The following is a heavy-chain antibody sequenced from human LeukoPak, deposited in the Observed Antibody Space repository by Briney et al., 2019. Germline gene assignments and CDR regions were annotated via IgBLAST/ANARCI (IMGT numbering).Heavy chain of an antibody. J-gene: IGHJ3*02. Sequence: PSETLSLTCIVSGASISSGNYYWTWIRQPAGKGLEWIGRLHTTGGTNYNPSFKSRLSISGDTSKNQFSLQLSSVTAADTAVYYCARELGKDAFDIWGQGTMVTVSS. D-gene: IGHD7-27*01. CDR2: LHTTGGT. V-gene: IGHV4-61*02. CDR3: ARELGKDAFDI. CDR1: GASISSGNYY.